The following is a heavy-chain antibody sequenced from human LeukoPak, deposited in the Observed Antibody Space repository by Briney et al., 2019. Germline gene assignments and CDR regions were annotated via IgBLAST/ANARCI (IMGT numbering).Heavy chain of an antibody. J-gene: IGHJ4*02. CDR1: GGSISSYY. D-gene: IGHD3-10*01. V-gene: IGHV4-59*01. CDR2: IYYSGSS. CDR3: ARGGDYYGSGRPFDY. Sequence: SETLSLTCTVSGGSISSYYWSWIRQPPGKGLEWIGYIYYSGSSNYNPSLKSRVTISVDTSKNQFSLKLSSVTAADTAVYYCARGGDYYGSGRPFDYWGQGTLVTVSS.